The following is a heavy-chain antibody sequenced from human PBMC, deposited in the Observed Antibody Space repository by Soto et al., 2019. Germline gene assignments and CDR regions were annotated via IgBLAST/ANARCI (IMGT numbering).Heavy chain of an antibody. CDR3: ARGSYYDILTGYSYYYSGMDV. J-gene: IGHJ6*02. CDR1: GYTFTSYD. CDR2: MNPNSGNT. V-gene: IGHV1-8*01. Sequence: QVQLVQSGAEVKKPGASVKVSCKASGYTFTSYDINWVRQATGQGLEWMGWMNPNSGNTGYAQKFQGRVTMTRNTSISTAYMELSSLRSEDTAVYYCARGSYYDILTGYSYYYSGMDVWGQGTTVTVSS. D-gene: IGHD3-9*01.